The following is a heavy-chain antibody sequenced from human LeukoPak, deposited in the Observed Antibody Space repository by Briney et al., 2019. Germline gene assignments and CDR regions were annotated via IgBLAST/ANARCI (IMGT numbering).Heavy chain of an antibody. CDR2: LSRSGDSP. V-gene: IGHV3-23*01. CDR1: GFTFSNYG. J-gene: IGHJ6*03. CDR3: ARDRVVVVPAAIYYYYMDV. Sequence: GGSLRLSCAASGFTFSNYGMSWVRQAPGKGLEWVSTLSRSGDSPYYADSVKGRFTISRDNSKNTVYLQMNSLRAEDTAVYYCARDRVVVVPAAIYYYYMDVWGKGTTVTVSS. D-gene: IGHD2-2*02.